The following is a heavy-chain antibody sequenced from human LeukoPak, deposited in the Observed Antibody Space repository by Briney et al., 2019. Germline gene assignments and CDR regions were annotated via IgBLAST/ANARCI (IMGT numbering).Heavy chain of an antibody. D-gene: IGHD1-26*01. CDR2: ISSSSSYI. CDR1: GFTFSSYS. V-gene: IGHV3-21*01. CDR3: ARDRKKWELRGSYYYMDV. Sequence: GGSLRLSCAASGFTFSSYSMNWVRQAPGKGLEWVSSISSSSSYIYYADSVKGRFTISRDNAKNSLYLQMNSLRAEDTAVYYCARDRKKWELRGSYYYMDVWGKGTTVTVSS. J-gene: IGHJ6*03.